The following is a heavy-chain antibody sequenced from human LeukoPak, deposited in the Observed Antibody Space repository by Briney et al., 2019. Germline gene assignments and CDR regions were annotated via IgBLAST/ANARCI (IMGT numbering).Heavy chain of an antibody. J-gene: IGHJ6*03. CDR1: GGSISRGGYS. V-gene: IGHV4-30-4*07. D-gene: IGHD3-22*01. CDR3: ARGRYDSSGYSNYYYYYYMDV. Sequence: PSETLSLTCAVSGGSISRGGYSWSWIRQPPGKGLEWIGYFYYSGSTYYNPSLKSRVTISLDTSKNQLSLKLSSVTAADTAVYYCARGRYDSSGYSNYYYYYYMDVWGKGTTVTISS. CDR2: FYYSGST.